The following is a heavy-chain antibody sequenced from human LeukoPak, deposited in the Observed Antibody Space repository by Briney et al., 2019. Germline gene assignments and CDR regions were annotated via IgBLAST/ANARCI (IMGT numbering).Heavy chain of an antibody. D-gene: IGHD3-22*01. Sequence: SQTLSLTCAISGDSVSNNRAAWNWIRQSPSRGLEWLGRTYCRSRWYNDYAVSVKSRITINTDTTKNQFSLQLNSVTPEDTAVYYCARYDSSGRRFDPWGQGTLVTVSS. CDR3: ARYDSSGRRFDP. J-gene: IGHJ5*02. V-gene: IGHV6-1*01. CDR1: GDSVSNNRAA. CDR2: TYCRSRWYN.